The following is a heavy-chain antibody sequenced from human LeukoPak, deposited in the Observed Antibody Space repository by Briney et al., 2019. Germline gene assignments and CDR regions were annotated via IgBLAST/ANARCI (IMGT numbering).Heavy chain of an antibody. D-gene: IGHD6-19*01. CDR1: GFTFSSYV. V-gene: IGHV3-23*01. Sequence: PGGSLRLSCAASGFTFSSYVMTWVRQAPGKGLEWVSGISGSGGNTYYADSVKGRFTISRDNSKNTLCLQMNSLRAEDTAVYYCAKDGCSGWYDYFDYWGQGTLVTVFS. CDR3: AKDGCSGWYDYFDY. CDR2: ISGSGGNT. J-gene: IGHJ4*02.